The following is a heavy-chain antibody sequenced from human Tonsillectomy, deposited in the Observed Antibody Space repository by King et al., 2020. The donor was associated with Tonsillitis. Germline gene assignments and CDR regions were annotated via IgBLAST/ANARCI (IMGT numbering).Heavy chain of an antibody. D-gene: IGHD3-22*01. J-gene: IGHJ6*02. CDR1: GDSVSSNSAA. CDR2: TYYRSKWYN. V-gene: IGHV6-1*01. CDR3: ASXGGCIDYDSQGVGYYYYGMDV. Sequence: VQLQQSGPGLVKPSPTLSLTCAISGDSVSSNSAAWNWIRQSPSRGLEWLGRTYYRSKWYNDYAVSVKSRITINPDTSKXQFSLQLNSVTPEDTAAYYXASXGGCIDYDSQGVGYYYYGMDVWGQXTXVTVSS.